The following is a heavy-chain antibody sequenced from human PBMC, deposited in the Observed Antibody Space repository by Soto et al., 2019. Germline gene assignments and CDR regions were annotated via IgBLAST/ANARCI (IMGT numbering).Heavy chain of an antibody. Sequence: GGSLRPSCAASGFTFRSFTMNWVRQAPGKGLEWVSTISSNSAYIYYTDALRGRFTISRDNATNSLHLQMNSLRAEDTAVYYCTRDASRDSSARGWFDPWGPGTLVTVSS. V-gene: IGHV3-21*01. J-gene: IGHJ5*02. CDR2: ISSNSAYI. CDR3: TRDASRDSSARGWFDP. D-gene: IGHD6-13*01. CDR1: GFTFRSFT.